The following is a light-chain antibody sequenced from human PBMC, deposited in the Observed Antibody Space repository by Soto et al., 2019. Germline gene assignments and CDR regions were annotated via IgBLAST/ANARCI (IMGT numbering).Light chain of an antibody. V-gene: IGLV6-57*04. CDR2: KDD. Sequence: NFMLTQPHSVSESPGKTVSISCTRSSGDIAINYVQWFQQRPGSAPTTVIYKDDQRPSGVPDRFSGSIDSSSNSASLTISGLQTEDEADYFCQSYYSSDVVFGGGTKLTVL. J-gene: IGLJ2*01. CDR3: QSYYSSDVV. CDR1: SGDIAINY.